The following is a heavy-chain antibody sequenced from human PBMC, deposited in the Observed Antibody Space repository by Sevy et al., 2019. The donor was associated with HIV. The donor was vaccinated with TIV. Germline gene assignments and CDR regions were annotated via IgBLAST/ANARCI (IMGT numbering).Heavy chain of an antibody. D-gene: IGHD3-16*02. CDR3: ARDAQRLPLGELSRIPSARGGMDV. Sequence: GSLRLSCAASGFTFINYGMYWVRQAPGKGLEWVAFVSSDESNKYYVESVKGRFTISRDNSENTLYLQMNSLRPEDRAVYYCARDAQRLPLGELSRIPSARGGMDVWGQGTAVTVSS. CDR1: GFTFINYG. J-gene: IGHJ6*02. CDR2: VSSDESNK. V-gene: IGHV3-33*07.